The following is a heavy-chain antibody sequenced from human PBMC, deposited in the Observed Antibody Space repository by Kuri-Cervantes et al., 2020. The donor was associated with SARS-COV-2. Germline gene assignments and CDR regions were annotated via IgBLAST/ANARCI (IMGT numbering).Heavy chain of an antibody. J-gene: IGHJ4*02. CDR2: IIPILGIA. V-gene: IGHV1-69*10. CDR3: ARMGDWGALDY. CDR1: GGTFSSYA. Sequence: SVKVSCKASGGTFSSYAISWVRQAPGQGLEWMGWIIPILGIANYAQKFQGRVTITADKSTSTAYMELSSLRSEDTAVYYCARMGDWGALDYWCQGTLVTVSS. D-gene: IGHD7-27*01.